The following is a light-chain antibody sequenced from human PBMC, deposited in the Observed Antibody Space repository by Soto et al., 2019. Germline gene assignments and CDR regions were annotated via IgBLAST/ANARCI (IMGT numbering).Light chain of an antibody. J-gene: IGKJ4*01. Sequence: IVLTQSTGTLSLSPGERATLSCRASQTISNTFLAWYQQRPGQAPRLLIYGASGRAAGIPDRFSGSGSGTDFTLSISRLEPEDFAVYYCQQYGVSPTFGGGTKADI. CDR2: GAS. CDR3: QQYGVSPT. V-gene: IGKV3-20*01. CDR1: QTISNTF.